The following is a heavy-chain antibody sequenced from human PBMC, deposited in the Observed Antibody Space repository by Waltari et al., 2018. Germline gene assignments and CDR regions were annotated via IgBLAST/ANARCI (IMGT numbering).Heavy chain of an antibody. CDR2: ITHTGST. CDR3: ARGSPVWKLGVTRRKGNEYFQD. Sequence: QVQLQQWGAGLLKPSETLPLPCGVSGGSFSVYHWSWVRHPPGKGLEWIGEITHTGSTNYNPSLKSRVTISVDTSKNQFSLSLRSVTAADTAVYYCARGSPVWKLGVTRRKGNEYFQDWGQGTLVTVSS. D-gene: IGHD1-26*01. CDR1: GGSFSVYH. V-gene: IGHV4-34*01. J-gene: IGHJ1*01.